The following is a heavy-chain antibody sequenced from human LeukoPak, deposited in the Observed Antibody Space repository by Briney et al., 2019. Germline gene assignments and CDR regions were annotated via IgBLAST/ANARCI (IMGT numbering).Heavy chain of an antibody. CDR2: IYYSGST. D-gene: IGHD1-26*01. Sequence: SETLSLTCTVSGGSISSYYWSWLRQPPGKGLEWIGYIYYSGSTNYNPSLKSRVTISVDTSKNQFSLKLSSVTAADTAVYYCARVGGVGALGFDPWGQGTLVTVSS. V-gene: IGHV4-59*01. J-gene: IGHJ5*02. CDR3: ARVGGVGALGFDP. CDR1: GGSISSYY.